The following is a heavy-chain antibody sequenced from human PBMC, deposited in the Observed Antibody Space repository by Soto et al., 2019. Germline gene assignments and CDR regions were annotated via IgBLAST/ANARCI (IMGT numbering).Heavy chain of an antibody. CDR1: GFTFSDYY. D-gene: IGHD6-6*01. Sequence: QVQLVESGGGLVQPGGSLRLSCAASGFTFSDYYMNWIRQAPGKGLEWVSYISSGAITIYYADSVKGRFTISRDNAKNSLYLQMSSLRAEDTAVYYCAGQYSSSSVEFWGQGTLVTVSS. CDR2: ISSGAITI. CDR3: AGQYSSSSVEF. J-gene: IGHJ4*02. V-gene: IGHV3-11*01.